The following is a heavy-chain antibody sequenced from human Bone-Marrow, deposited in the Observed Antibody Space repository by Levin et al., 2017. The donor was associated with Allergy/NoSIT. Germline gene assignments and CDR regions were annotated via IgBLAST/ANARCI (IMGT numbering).Heavy chain of an antibody. CDR2: ISSGGDYT. CDR1: GFTFSSNT. V-gene: IGHV3-21*01. CDR3: VHLFHP. Sequence: GGSLRLSCAASGFTFSSNTMSWIRQAQGKGLEWVSSISSGGDYTYYADSVKGRFTISRDNAKKSLYLHMNSLRVEDTALYYCVHLFHPWGQGTLVSVSS. J-gene: IGHJ5*02.